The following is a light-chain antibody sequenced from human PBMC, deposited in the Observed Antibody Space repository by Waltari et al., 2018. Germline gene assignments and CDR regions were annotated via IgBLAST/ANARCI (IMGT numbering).Light chain of an antibody. CDR3: QQYNTYPGT. J-gene: IGKJ1*01. V-gene: IGKV1-5*03. CDR2: KAS. CDR1: QSISSW. Sequence: DIQMTQSPSTLSASVGDRVTITCRASQSISSWLAWYQQKPGKAPKLLIYKASSLESGVPSRFSGSGSWTEFTLTISSLQPDDFATYYCQQYNTYPGTFGQGTKVEIK.